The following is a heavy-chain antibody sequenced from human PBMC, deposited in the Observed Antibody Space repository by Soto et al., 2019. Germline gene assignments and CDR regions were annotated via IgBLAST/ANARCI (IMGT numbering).Heavy chain of an antibody. J-gene: IGHJ6*03. CDR2: IRSKAYGGTT. CDR3: TRAEYSYGLQDYYYYYYMDV. Sequence: GGSLTLACTASGFTCGDYAMSWLRQAPGKGLEWVGFIRSKAYGGTTEYAASVKGRFTISRDDSKSIAYLQMNSLKTEDTAVYYCTRAEYSYGLQDYYYYYYMDVWGKGTTVTVSS. CDR1: GFTCGDYA. V-gene: IGHV3-49*03. D-gene: IGHD5-18*01.